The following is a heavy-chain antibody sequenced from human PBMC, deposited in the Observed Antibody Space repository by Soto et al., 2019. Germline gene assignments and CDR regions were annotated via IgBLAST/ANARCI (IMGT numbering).Heavy chain of an antibody. CDR1: GFTFSSYG. V-gene: IGHV3-30*03. D-gene: IGHD3-10*01. J-gene: IGHJ6*02. Sequence: PGGSLRLSCAASGFTFSSYGMHWVRQAPGKGLEWVAVISYDGSNKYYADSVKGRFTISRDNSKNTLYLQMNSLRAEDTAVYYCAAYYYGSGSPEYYCYGMDVWGQGTTVTVSS. CDR3: AAYYYGSGSPEYYCYGMDV. CDR2: ISYDGSNK.